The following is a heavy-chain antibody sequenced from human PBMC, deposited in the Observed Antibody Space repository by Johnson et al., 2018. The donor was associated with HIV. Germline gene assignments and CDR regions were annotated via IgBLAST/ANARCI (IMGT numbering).Heavy chain of an antibody. Sequence: QVQLVESGGGVVQPGRSLRLSCAASGFTFTKYDMHWVRQAPGKGLEWVAIISYDGNNKYYADSVKGRFTISRDNSKNTLYLQMNSLRAEDTAVYYCARPHIVVVTAGYAFDIWGQGTMVIVSS. CDR2: ISYDGNNK. D-gene: IGHD2-21*02. V-gene: IGHV3-30-3*01. J-gene: IGHJ3*02. CDR1: GFTFTKYD. CDR3: ARPHIVVVTAGYAFDI.